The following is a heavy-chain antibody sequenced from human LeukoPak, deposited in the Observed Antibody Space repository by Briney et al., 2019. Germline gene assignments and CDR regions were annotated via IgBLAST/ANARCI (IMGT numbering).Heavy chain of an antibody. CDR1: GYTFTTYG. D-gene: IGHD6-13*01. V-gene: IGHV1-18*01. J-gene: IGHJ5*02. CDR2: ISAYNGNT. CDR3: ARRQQQEWGSNWFDP. Sequence: ASVKVSCKASGYTFTTYGITWVRRAPGQGLEWMGWISAYNGNTDYAQQLQGRVTMTTDTSTSTAYMELRSLRSDDTAMYYCARRQQQEWGSNWFDPWGQGTLVTVSS.